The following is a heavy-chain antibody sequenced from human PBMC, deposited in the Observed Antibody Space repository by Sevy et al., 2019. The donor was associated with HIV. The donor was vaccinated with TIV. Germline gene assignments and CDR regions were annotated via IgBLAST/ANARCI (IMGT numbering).Heavy chain of an antibody. CDR2: MNPNSGNT. CDR1: GYTFASYH. V-gene: IGHV1-8*01. CDR3: ARGEPSKPGYSGYGYYYGMDV. Sequence: ASVKVSCKASGYTFASYHINWVRQATGQGLEWMGWMNPNSGNTGCAQRFQGRVTMTRNTSISTAYLELSSLRSEDTAVYYCARGEPSKPGYSGYGYYYGMDVWGQGTTVTVSS. J-gene: IGHJ6*02. D-gene: IGHD5-12*01.